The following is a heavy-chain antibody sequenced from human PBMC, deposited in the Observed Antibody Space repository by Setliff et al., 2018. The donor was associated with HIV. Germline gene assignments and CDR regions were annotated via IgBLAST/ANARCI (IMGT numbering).Heavy chain of an antibody. CDR2: IIPIFGTA. V-gene: IGHV1-69*13. D-gene: IGHD2-21*02. J-gene: IGHJ6*03. CDR1: GGTFSSYA. Sequence: SVKVSCKASGGTFSSYAISWVRQAPGQGLEWMGGIIPIFGTANYAQKFQGRVKITADESTSTAYMELSSLRSEDTAVYYCARGSVVTRSRGYYYYMDVWGKGTTVTVSS. CDR3: ARGSVVTRSRGYYYYMDV.